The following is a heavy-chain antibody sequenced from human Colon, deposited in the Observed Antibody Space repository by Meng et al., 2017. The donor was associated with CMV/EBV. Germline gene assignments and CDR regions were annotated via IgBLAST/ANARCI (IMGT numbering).Heavy chain of an antibody. CDR1: GFTFSDSA. CDR3: TSASGIFSDY. CDR2: IVIKTQNYAT. D-gene: IGHD3-10*01. Sequence: CAASGFTFSDSALDWVRQASGKGLEWVARIVIKTQNYATGYAASVKGRFSISRDDSKSTAYLQMNSLRTEDTAIYYCTSASGIFSDYWGQGTLVTVSS. J-gene: IGHJ4*02. V-gene: IGHV3-73*01.